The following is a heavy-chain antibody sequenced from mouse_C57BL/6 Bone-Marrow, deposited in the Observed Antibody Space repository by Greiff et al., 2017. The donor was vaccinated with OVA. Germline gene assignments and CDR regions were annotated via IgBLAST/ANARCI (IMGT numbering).Heavy chain of an antibody. CDR1: GFTFSDYY. V-gene: IGHV5-12*01. J-gene: IGHJ3*01. Sequence: EVKLMESGGGLVQPGGSLKLSCAASGFTFSDYYMYWVRQTPEKRLEWVAYISNGGGSTYYPDTVKGRFTISRDNAKNTLYLQMSRLKSEDTAMYYCARRYGYFPWFAYWGQGTLVTVSA. CDR3: ARRYGYFPWFAY. D-gene: IGHD2-2*01. CDR2: ISNGGGST.